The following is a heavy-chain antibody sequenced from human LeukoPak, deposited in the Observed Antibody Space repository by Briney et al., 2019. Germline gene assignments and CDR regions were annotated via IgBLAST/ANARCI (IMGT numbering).Heavy chain of an antibody. J-gene: IGHJ4*02. V-gene: IGHV3-7*01. D-gene: IGHD5-18*01. CDR3: ARDPSRGYSYGYGDY. CDR2: IKQDGSEK. Sequence: PRGSLRLSCAASRFTFSSYWMNWVRQAPGEGLEWVAQIKQDGSEKYYVDSVKGRFTISRDNAKNSLYLQMNSLRAEDTAVYYCARDPSRGYSYGYGDYWRQGTLVTVSS. CDR1: RFTFSSYW.